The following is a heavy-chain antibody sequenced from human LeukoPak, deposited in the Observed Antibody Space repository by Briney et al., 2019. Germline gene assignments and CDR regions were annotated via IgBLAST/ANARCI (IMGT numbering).Heavy chain of an antibody. CDR1: GFTFSSYG. J-gene: IGHJ5*02. CDR3: ARDGSGSYYISNWFDP. V-gene: IGHV3-33*01. Sequence: GGSLRLSCAASGFTFSSYGMHWVRQAPGKGLEWVAVIWYDGSNKYYAVSVKGRFTISRDNSKNTLYLQMNSLRAEDTAVYYCARDGSGSYYISNWFDPWGQGTLVTVSS. D-gene: IGHD3-10*01. CDR2: IWYDGSNK.